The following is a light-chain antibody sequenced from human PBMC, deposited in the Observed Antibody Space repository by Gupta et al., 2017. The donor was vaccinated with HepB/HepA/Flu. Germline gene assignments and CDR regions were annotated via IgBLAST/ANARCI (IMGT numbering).Light chain of an antibody. CDR2: YND. Sequence: HSVLTQSTSISGTPGQRVTISCSGSSSNVGSNNVNWYQQLPGTAPKLLSYYNDERPSGVPDRISGSKSGTSASLAISGLQSEDEADYYCAAWDTSLNAVGFGGGTKLTVL. CDR3: AAWDTSLNAVG. V-gene: IGLV1-44*01. J-gene: IGLJ2*01. CDR1: SSNVGSNN.